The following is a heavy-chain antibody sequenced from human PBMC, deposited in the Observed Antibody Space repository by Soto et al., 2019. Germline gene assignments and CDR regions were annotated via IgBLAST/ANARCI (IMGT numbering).Heavy chain of an antibody. V-gene: IGHV1-46*01. CDR1: GYTFTSYY. CDR3: ARVSGWSCFDY. J-gene: IGHJ4*02. Sequence: QVQLVQSGAEVKKPGASVKVSCKASGYTFTSYYMHWVRQAPGQGLEWKGIINPSGGSTSYAQKFQVRVTMTRDTSTSQVYMDLSSLRSEDTAVYYCARVSGWSCFDYWGQGTLVTVSS. CDR2: INPSGGST. D-gene: IGHD6-13*01.